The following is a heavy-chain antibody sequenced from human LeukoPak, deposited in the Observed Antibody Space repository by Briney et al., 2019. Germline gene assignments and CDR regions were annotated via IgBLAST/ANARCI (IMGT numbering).Heavy chain of an antibody. CDR2: IYSGGST. J-gene: IGHJ6*02. CDR1: GFTVSSNY. Sequence: PGGSLRLSCAASGFTVSSNYMSWVHQAPGKGLEWVSVIYSGGSTYYADSVKGRFTISRDNSKNTLYLQMNSLRAEDTAVYYCASSYYDFWSGYYNPYYYYGMDVWGQGTTVTVSS. D-gene: IGHD3-3*01. CDR3: ASSYYDFWSGYYNPYYYYGMDV. V-gene: IGHV3-53*01.